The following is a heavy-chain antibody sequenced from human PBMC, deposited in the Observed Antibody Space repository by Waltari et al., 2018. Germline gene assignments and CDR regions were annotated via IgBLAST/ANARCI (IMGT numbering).Heavy chain of an antibody. Sequence: QLHLQESGPRLVRPSQTLSLILRVSCVSITSKPPYWAWLRQSPGQGLWWLGTVSYSGTTYISPSLKSRVSVSRDTSKNQVSLILGSVTAADMAVYYCATYIGASVGTAAFDVWGQGTMVTVSS. V-gene: IGHV4-39*01. CDR1: CVSITSKPPY. CDR2: VSYSGTT. CDR3: ATYIGASVGTAAFDV. J-gene: IGHJ3*01. D-gene: IGHD5-12*01.